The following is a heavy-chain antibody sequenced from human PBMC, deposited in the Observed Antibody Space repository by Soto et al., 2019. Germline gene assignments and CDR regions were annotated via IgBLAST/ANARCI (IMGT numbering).Heavy chain of an antibody. J-gene: IGHJ4*02. CDR3: VREGTKLSFQGYIMAAGHFYA. CDR2: IFYSGNT. D-gene: IGHD5-12*01. V-gene: IGHV4-30-4*01. Sequence: PSKPLSLTCTVSGGSISSDDYYWSWIRQTPGRGLEWIGFIFYSGNTFYNPSLNTRASISVDTSKNQFSLKLTSVTATDTAVYYCVREGTKLSFQGYIMAAGHFYAWGQGALVTVAS. CDR1: GGSISSDDYY.